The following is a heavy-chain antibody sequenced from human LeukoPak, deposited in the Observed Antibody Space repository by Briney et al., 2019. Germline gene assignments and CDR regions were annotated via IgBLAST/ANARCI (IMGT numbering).Heavy chain of an antibody. D-gene: IGHD3-10*01. CDR3: AKSEAVSGSYLFGY. CDR1: GFTFSNYA. V-gene: IGHV3-23*01. J-gene: IGHJ4*02. Sequence: GGSLRLSCAASGFTFSNYAMSWVRQAPGKGLEWVSSINGRGGSTYYADSVKGRFTISRDNSKNTLYLQMNSLRAEDTAVYYCAKSEAVSGSYLFGYWGQGTLVTVSS. CDR2: INGRGGST.